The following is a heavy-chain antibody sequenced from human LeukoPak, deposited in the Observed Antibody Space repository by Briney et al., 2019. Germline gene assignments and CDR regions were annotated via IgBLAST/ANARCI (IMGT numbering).Heavy chain of an antibody. J-gene: IGHJ6*02. CDR3: AKDVAAAGPQDYYYYYGMDV. CDR1: GFTFSSYA. CDR2: ISGSGGST. Sequence: GASQRLSCAASGFTFSSYAMSWVRQAPGKGLEWVSAISGSGGSTYYADSVKGRFTISRDNSKNTLYLQMNSLRAEDTAVYYCAKDVAAAGPQDYYYYYGMDVWGQGTTVTVSS. V-gene: IGHV3-23*01. D-gene: IGHD6-13*01.